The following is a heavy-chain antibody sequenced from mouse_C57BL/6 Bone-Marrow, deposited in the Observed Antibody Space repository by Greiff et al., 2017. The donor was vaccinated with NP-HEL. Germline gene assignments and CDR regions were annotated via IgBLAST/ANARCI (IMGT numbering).Heavy chain of an antibody. D-gene: IGHD2-3*01. CDR1: GYAFTNYL. CDR3: ARSALDGPAWFAY. J-gene: IGHJ3*01. Sequence: QVQLQQSGAELVRPGTSVKVSCKASGYAFTNYLIEWVKQRPGQGLEWIGVINPGSGGTNYNEKFKGKATLTADKSSSTAYMQLSSLTSEDSAVYFCARSALDGPAWFAYWGQGTLVTVSA. V-gene: IGHV1-54*01. CDR2: INPGSGGT.